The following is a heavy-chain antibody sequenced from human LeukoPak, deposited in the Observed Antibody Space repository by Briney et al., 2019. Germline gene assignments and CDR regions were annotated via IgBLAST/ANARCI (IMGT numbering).Heavy chain of an antibody. CDR1: GYTFTSYG. J-gene: IGHJ3*02. V-gene: IGHV1-18*01. CDR3: ARDAGSQYCTNGVCSTHDAFDI. Sequence: ASVKVSCKASGYTFTSYGISWVRQAPGQGLEWMGWISAYNGNTNYAQKLQGRVTMTTDTSTSTAYMELRSLGSDDTAVYYCARDAGSQYCTNGVCSTHDAFDIWGQGTMVTVSS. D-gene: IGHD2-8*01. CDR2: ISAYNGNT.